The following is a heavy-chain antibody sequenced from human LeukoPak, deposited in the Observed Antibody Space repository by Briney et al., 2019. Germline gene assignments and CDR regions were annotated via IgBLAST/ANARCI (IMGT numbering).Heavy chain of an antibody. V-gene: IGHV3-74*01. Sequence: GGSLRLSCAASGFTFSSYWMHWVRHAPGKGLVWVSRINSDGSSTSCADSVKGRFTISRDNAKNTLYLQMNSLRAEDTAVYYCARMYYDFWSGPRGDFDYWGQGTLVTVSS. D-gene: IGHD3-3*01. CDR2: INSDGSST. CDR3: ARMYYDFWSGPRGDFDY. CDR1: GFTFSSYW. J-gene: IGHJ4*02.